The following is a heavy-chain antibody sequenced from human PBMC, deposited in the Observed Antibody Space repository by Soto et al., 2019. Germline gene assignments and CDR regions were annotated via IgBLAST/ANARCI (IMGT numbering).Heavy chain of an antibody. CDR3: GKARYLLVDQPLYFET. Sequence: GVSRGLSCAASGFRFRRYGMGWVRQALGKGLEWISVISGSGEITLYTDSVKGRFTISRDFSNNTLSLQMNSLRADDTAIYYCGKARYLLVDQPLYFETWGQGTLVTVSS. D-gene: IGHD2-15*01. CDR2: ISGSGEIT. J-gene: IGHJ4*02. V-gene: IGHV3-23*01. CDR1: GFRFRRYG.